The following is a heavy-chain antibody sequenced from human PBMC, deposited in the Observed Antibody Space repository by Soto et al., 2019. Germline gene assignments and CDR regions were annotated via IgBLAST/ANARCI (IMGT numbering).Heavy chain of an antibody. CDR1: GFTFNNYC. CDR2: INGSGGST. D-gene: IGHD2-2*01. Sequence: EVQLLESGGGLVQPGGSLRLSCAASGFTFNNYCMSWVRQAPGKGLEWVSSINGSGGSTYYADSVKGKFTISRDNSKNSLYLQMNSLRAEDTAVYYCAKSRFAKPADLGMYFDYWGQGTLVTVSS. J-gene: IGHJ4*02. V-gene: IGHV3-23*01. CDR3: AKSRFAKPADLGMYFDY.